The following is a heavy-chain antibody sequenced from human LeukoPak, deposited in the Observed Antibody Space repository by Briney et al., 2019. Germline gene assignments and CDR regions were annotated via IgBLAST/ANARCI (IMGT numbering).Heavy chain of an antibody. Sequence: PGGSLRLSCAASGFTFSTYAMTWVRQAPGKGLECVSGISGSGGSTYYADSVKGRFTISRDNSKNTLYLQMNSLRAEDTAVYYCAKAKYSSGWYYFDYWGQGAPVTVSS. D-gene: IGHD6-19*01. J-gene: IGHJ4*02. CDR3: AKAKYSSGWYYFDY. CDR2: ISGSGGST. V-gene: IGHV3-23*01. CDR1: GFTFSTYA.